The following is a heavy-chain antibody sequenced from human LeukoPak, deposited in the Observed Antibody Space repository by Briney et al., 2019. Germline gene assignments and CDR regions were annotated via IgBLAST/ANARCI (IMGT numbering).Heavy chain of an antibody. CDR3: ATGTTVVTGTDY. Sequence: GASVKVSCKVSGYTLTELSMHWVRQAPGKGLEWVGGFDPEDGETIYAQKFQGRVTMTEDTSTDTAYMELSSLRSEDTAVYYCATGTTVVTGTDYWGQGTLVTVSS. D-gene: IGHD4-23*01. CDR2: FDPEDGET. J-gene: IGHJ4*02. CDR1: GYTLTELS. V-gene: IGHV1-24*01.